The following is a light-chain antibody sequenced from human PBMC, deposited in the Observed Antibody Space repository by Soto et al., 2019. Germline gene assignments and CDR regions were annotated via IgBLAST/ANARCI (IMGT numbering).Light chain of an antibody. V-gene: IGKV1-9*01. Sequence: DIQLTQSPSFLSASVGDRVIITCRASQDIASYFAWYQQKPGKAPKLLIYAASTLQSGVPSRFSGSGSGTEFTLTISSLQPEDFATYYCQQIKNDPWTFGQGTKVEIK. CDR3: QQIKNDPWT. CDR2: AAS. CDR1: QDIASY. J-gene: IGKJ1*01.